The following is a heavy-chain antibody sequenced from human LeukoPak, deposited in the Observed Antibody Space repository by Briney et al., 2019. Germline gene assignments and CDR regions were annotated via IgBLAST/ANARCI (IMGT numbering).Heavy chain of an antibody. J-gene: IGHJ4*02. CDR1: GFTFSSYE. CDR3: ARVGVGVAAIYFDY. Sequence: GGSLRLSCAASGFTFSSYEMNWVRQAPGKGLEWVSYISSSGSTIYYADSVKGRFTISRGNAKNSLYLQMNSLRAEDTAVYYCARVGVGVAAIYFDYWGQGTLVTVSS. D-gene: IGHD2-15*01. CDR2: ISSSGSTI. V-gene: IGHV3-48*03.